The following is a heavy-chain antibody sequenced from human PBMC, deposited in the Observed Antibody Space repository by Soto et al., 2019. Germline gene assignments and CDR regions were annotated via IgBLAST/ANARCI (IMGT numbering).Heavy chain of an antibody. D-gene: IGHD3-22*01. CDR2: IHYRGYT. J-gene: IGHJ6*02. V-gene: IGHV4-31*03. Sequence: PSATLSLTCTVSGGSVSSGAYYWGWVRQNPGKGLEWIGYIHYRGYTYYNPSLMSRVSMSIDTSQNQFSLILTSVTAADAAVYYCARALVTDYNSRDYHYYFAMDVWGQGTSDTVSS. CDR3: ARALVTDYNSRDYHYYFAMDV. CDR1: GGSVSSGAYY.